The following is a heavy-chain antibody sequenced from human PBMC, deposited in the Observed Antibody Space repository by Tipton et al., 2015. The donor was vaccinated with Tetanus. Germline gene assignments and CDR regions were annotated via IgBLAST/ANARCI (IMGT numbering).Heavy chain of an antibody. Sequence: TLSLTCTVSGGSISTYYWSWIRQPPGKGLEWIGYIYYSGSTNYTPSLKSRVTISVDTSKNQFSLKLSSVTAADTAVYYCARAAGTTCNWFDPWGQGTLVTVSS. CDR3: ARAAGTTCNWFDP. D-gene: IGHD1-1*01. CDR2: IYYSGST. J-gene: IGHJ5*02. CDR1: GGSISTYY. V-gene: IGHV4-59*12.